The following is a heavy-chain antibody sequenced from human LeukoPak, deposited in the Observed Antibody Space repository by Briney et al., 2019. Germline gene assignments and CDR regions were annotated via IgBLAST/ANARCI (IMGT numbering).Heavy chain of an antibody. V-gene: IGHV3-23*01. CDR3: ANEIRPNDY. D-gene: IGHD4-17*01. CDR2: ISISGTKT. Sequence: GGSLRLSCAASEFDFSTHAMTWVRRAPGKGLEWVSAISISGTKTYYADSVKGRFIISRDNSKNTLYLQMYSLRAEDTAVYYCANEIRPNDYWGQGTLVTVSS. J-gene: IGHJ4*02. CDR1: EFDFSTHA.